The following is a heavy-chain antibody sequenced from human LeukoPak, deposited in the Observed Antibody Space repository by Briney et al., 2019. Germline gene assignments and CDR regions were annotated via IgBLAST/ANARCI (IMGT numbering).Heavy chain of an antibody. CDR3: ASVSYDTSLQH. CDR2: IYYSGSP. J-gene: IGHJ1*01. V-gene: IGHV4-31*03. CDR1: GGSISSGGYF. Sequence: SETLSLTCTVSGGSISSGGYFWSWIRQHPGTGLEWIGYIYYSGSPYYNPSLKGRVTISVDTSKNQFSLRLSSVTAADTAIYYCASVSYDTSLQHWGQGTLVTVSS. D-gene: IGHD3-22*01.